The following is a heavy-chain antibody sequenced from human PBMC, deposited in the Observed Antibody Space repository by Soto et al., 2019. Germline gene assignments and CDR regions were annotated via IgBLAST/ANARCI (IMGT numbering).Heavy chain of an antibody. V-gene: IGHV4-59*08. CDR2: IYYSGST. J-gene: IGHJ6*03. D-gene: IGHD2-15*01. CDR1: GGSISSYY. Sequence: SETLSLTCTVSGGSISSYYWSWIRQPPGKGLEWIGYIYYSGSTNYNPSLKSRVTISVDTSKNQFSLKLSSVTAADAAVYYCARLPVVAATYCYYYYMDVWGKGTTVTVSS. CDR3: ARLPVVAATYCYYYYMDV.